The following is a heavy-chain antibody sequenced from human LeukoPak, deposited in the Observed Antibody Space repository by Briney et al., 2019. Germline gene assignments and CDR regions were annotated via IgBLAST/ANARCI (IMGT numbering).Heavy chain of an antibody. D-gene: IGHD3-22*01. CDR2: ISWNSGSI. V-gene: IGHV3-9*03. J-gene: IGHJ3*02. Sequence: PGRSLRLSCAASGFTFDDYAMHWVRQAPGKGLEWVSGISWNSGSIGYADSVKGRFTISRDNAKNSLYLQMNSLRAEDMALYYCAKDIGSGSAFDIWGQGTMVTVSS. CDR3: AKDIGSGSAFDI. CDR1: GFTFDDYA.